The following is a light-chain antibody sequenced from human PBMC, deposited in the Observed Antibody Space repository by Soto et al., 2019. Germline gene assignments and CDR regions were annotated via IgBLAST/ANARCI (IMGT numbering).Light chain of an antibody. Sequence: SALTQPASVSGSPGQSITISCTGTSSDVGGYNFVSWYQQHPYKAPKLMIYEVTNRPSGVSNRFSGSKSGNTASLTISGLQAEDEADYYCSSYGSGSTYVFGTGTKVTVL. CDR2: EVT. V-gene: IGLV2-14*01. CDR1: SSDVGGYNF. CDR3: SSYGSGSTYV. J-gene: IGLJ1*01.